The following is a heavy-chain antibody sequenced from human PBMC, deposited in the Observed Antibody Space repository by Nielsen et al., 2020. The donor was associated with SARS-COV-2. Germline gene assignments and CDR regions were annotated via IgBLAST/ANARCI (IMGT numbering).Heavy chain of an antibody. Sequence: ASVKVSCKASGYTFTGYYMHWVRQAPGQGLEWMGRINPNSGGTNYAQKFQGRVTMTRDTSISTAYMELSRLRSDDTAVYYCARGAGVLLWFGSKGGMDVWGQGTTVNVSS. CDR3: ARGAGVLLWFGSKGGMDV. CDR2: INPNSGGT. V-gene: IGHV1-2*06. D-gene: IGHD3-10*01. CDR1: GYTFTGYY. J-gene: IGHJ6*02.